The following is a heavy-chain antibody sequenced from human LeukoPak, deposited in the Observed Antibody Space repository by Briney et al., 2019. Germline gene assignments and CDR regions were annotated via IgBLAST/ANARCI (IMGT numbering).Heavy chain of an antibody. CDR1: GYTFIGYG. D-gene: IGHD6-19*01. V-gene: IGHV1-18*01. CDR3: ARWTYSRDWYFGALDI. CDR2: ISPYDGNT. Sequence: GASLKVSCKASGYTFIGYGISWARQAPGQGLDWMGWISPYDGNTNYAQRFQGRVTMTTDTSTSTAYMELRSLRSDDTATYYCARWTYSRDWYFGALDIWGQGTMVTVSS. J-gene: IGHJ3*02.